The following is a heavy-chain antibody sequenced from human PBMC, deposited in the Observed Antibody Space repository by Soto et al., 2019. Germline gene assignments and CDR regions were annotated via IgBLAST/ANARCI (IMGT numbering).Heavy chain of an antibody. J-gene: IGHJ6*02. CDR3: ARDYGDYPALLYYYYGMDV. D-gene: IGHD4-17*01. CDR1: GYTFTSYG. V-gene: IGHV1-18*04. CDR2: ISAYNGNT. Sequence: WASVKVSCKASGYTFTSYGISWVRQAPGQGLEWMGWISAYNGNTNYAQKLQGRVTMTTGTSTSTAYMELRSLRSDDTAVYYCARDYGDYPALLYYYYGMDVWGQGTTVTVSS.